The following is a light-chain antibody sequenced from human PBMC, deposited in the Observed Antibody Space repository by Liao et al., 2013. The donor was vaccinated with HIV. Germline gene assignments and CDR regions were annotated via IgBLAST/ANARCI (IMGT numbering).Light chain of an antibody. V-gene: IGLV3-21*04. CDR1: NIGSKS. J-gene: IGLJ3*02. CDR2: YDR. Sequence: SYVLTQPASVSVAPGNTATITCGGGNIGSKSVHWYQQKPGQAPLLVIYYDRDRPSGIPERFSGSNSGHTATLNISRVEAGDEADYYCQVWDRSSGHRVFGGGTKLTVL. CDR3: QVWDRSSGHRV.